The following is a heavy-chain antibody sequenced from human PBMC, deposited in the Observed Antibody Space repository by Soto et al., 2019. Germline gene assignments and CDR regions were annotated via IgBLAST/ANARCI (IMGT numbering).Heavy chain of an antibody. J-gene: IGHJ6*02. D-gene: IGHD6-13*01. CDR1: GFTFSSYA. CDR3: ARVLGQQLVRGYYYYGMDV. Sequence: GGSLRLSCAASGFTFSSYAMHWVRQAPGKGLEWVAVISYDGSNKYYADSVKGRFTISRDNSKNTLYLQMNSLRAEDTAVYYCARVLGQQLVRGYYYYGMDVWGQGTTVTVSS. CDR2: ISYDGSNK. V-gene: IGHV3-30-3*01.